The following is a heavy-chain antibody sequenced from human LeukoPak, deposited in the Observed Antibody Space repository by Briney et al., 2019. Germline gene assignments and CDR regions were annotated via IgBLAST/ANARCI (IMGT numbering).Heavy chain of an antibody. CDR2: ISSSSSYI. J-gene: IGHJ4*02. CDR1: GFTFSSYS. V-gene: IGHV3-21*01. CDR3: ARVGAAFDY. D-gene: IGHD6-13*01. Sequence: PGGSLRLSCAASGFTFSSYSMNCVRQAPGKGLDRVSSISSSSSYIYYADSVKGRFTITRDNAKNSLYLQMNSLRAEDTAVYYCARVGAAFDYWGQGTLVTVSS.